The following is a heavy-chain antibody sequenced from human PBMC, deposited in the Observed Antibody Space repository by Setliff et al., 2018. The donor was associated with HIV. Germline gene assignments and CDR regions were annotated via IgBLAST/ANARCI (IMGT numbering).Heavy chain of an antibody. D-gene: IGHD4-17*01. CDR1: GYTFTSHG. V-gene: IGHV1-18*01. Sequence: ASVKVSCKASGYTFTSHGISWVRQAPGQGLEWMGWISTYNDNTNYAQKLQGRVAMTTETSTSTAYMELRSLRTDDTAVYYCASHDGLRSVHGAFDIWGQGTMVTVSS. J-gene: IGHJ3*02. CDR2: ISTYNDNT. CDR3: ASHDGLRSVHGAFDI.